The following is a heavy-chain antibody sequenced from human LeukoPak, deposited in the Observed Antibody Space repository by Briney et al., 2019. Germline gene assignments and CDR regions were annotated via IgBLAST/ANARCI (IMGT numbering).Heavy chain of an antibody. D-gene: IGHD3-22*01. J-gene: IGHJ3*02. V-gene: IGHV5-51*01. CDR2: IYPGDSDT. CDR1: GYSFTSYW. Sequence: GESPKISCKGSGYSFTSYWIGWVRQMPGKGLEWMGIIYPGDSDTRYSPSFQGQVTISADKSVSTAYLQWSSLKASDTAMYYCARRSYYDTGGPDWAFDIWGQGTMVTVSS. CDR3: ARRSYYDTGGPDWAFDI.